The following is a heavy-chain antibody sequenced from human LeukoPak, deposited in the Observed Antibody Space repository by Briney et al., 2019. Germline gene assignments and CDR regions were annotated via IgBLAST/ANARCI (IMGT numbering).Heavy chain of an antibody. D-gene: IGHD1-14*01. V-gene: IGHV3-23*01. CDR2: IDNSGYAT. CDR1: GFPFSSYA. CDR3: ARVSNRTQNFDY. J-gene: IGHJ4*02. Sequence: GGSLRLSCEVSGFPFSSYAMNWVRQAPGKGLEWVSGIDNSGYATYHADSVKGRFTISRDNAKDTLYIQMNGLRVEDTHVLYSARVSNRTQNFDYWGQGTRVTVSS.